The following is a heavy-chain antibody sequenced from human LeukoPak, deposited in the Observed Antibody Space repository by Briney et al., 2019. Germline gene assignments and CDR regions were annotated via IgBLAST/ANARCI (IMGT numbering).Heavy chain of an antibody. D-gene: IGHD3-22*01. CDR1: GFTFSSYY. CDR3: GRVGYYDTSGYYGYLHY. Sequence: GGSLRLSCAASGFTFSSYYMYCVRQAPGKGLVWVSRINGDGSDTSYEDSVKGRFTISRDNAKNTLHLEMNSLRAEDTAVYYCGRVGYYDTSGYYGYLHYWGQGTLVTVSS. CDR2: INGDGSDT. J-gene: IGHJ1*01. V-gene: IGHV3-74*01.